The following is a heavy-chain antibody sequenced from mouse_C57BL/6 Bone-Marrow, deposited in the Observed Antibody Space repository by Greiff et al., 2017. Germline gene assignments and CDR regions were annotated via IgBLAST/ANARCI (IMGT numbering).Heavy chain of an antibody. Sequence: VQLQQSGAELVRPGASVKLSCTASGYNINDDYMHWVKQRPEQGLGWIGWIDPENGATDYASKFKGKATITADTSSYTAYLQLSSLTSEDTAVDYCTFITTVVATNCDYWGQGTTLTVSS. V-gene: IGHV14-4*01. D-gene: IGHD1-1*01. J-gene: IGHJ2*01. CDR1: GYNINDDY. CDR3: TFITTVVATNCDY. CDR2: IDPENGAT.